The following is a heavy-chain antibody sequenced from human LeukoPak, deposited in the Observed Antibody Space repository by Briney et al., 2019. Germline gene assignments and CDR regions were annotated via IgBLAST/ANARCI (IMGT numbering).Heavy chain of an antibody. CDR1: GGSISSYY. CDR2: ISYSGST. Sequence: SETLSHTCTVTGGSISSYYWSWIRQPPGKGLEWIGHISYSGSTNFNPSLKSRVTLSVDTSKNQFSLKLSSVTAADTAVYYCAREGTAGTNLNWFDPWGQGTLVTVSS. V-gene: IGHV4-59*01. CDR3: AREGTAGTNLNWFDP. J-gene: IGHJ5*02. D-gene: IGHD1-1*01.